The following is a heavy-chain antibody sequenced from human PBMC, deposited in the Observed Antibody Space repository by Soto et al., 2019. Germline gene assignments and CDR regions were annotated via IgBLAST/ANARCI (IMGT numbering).Heavy chain of an antibody. CDR1: GYTFTGYF. D-gene: IGHD3-10*01. V-gene: IGHV1-46*01. CDR3: ARSSGHYGSGTYYAY. Sequence: QVQLVQSGAEVKKPGASVKVSCRASGYTFTGYFVHWVRQAPGQGLEWVGIINPGGGSTSFAQKFQGRVTMTRDTSTNTVYMELSSLTSEDTAVYYCARSSGHYGSGTYYAYWGQGALVTVSS. J-gene: IGHJ4*02. CDR2: INPGGGST.